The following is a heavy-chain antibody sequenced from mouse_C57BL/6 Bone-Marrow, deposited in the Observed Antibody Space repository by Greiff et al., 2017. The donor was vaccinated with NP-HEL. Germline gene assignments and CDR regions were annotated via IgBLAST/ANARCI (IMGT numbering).Heavy chain of an antibody. V-gene: IGHV1-81*01. CDR1: GYTFTSYG. CDR3: ARGVNYYGSA. Sequence: VQLQESGAELARPGASVKLSCKASGYTFTSYGISWVKQRTGQGLEWIGEIYPRSGNTYYNEKFKGKATLTADKSSSTAYMGLRSLTSEDSAVYFCARGVNYYGSAWGQGTSVTVSS. J-gene: IGHJ4*01. D-gene: IGHD1-1*01. CDR2: IYPRSGNT.